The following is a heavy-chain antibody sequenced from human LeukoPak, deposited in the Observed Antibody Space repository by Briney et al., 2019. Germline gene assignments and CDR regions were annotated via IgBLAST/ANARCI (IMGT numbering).Heavy chain of an antibody. CDR3: ARRRGYRPSGFGYYYGMDV. Sequence: PSETLSLTCTVSGGSVSSYYWSWIRQPPGKGLEWIGYIYYSGSTNYNPSLKSRVTISVDTSKNQFSLKLSSVTAADTAVYYCARRRGYRPSGFGYYYGMDVWGQGTTVTVSS. V-gene: IGHV4-59*08. D-gene: IGHD1-14*01. J-gene: IGHJ6*02. CDR2: IYYSGST. CDR1: GGSVSSYY.